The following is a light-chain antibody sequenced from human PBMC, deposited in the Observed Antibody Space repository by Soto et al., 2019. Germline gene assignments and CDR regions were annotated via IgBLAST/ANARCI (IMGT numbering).Light chain of an antibody. J-gene: IGKJ2*01. V-gene: IGKV3-15*01. CDR1: QSVTSN. Sequence: EIVMTQSPATLSVSPGERATLSCRASQSVTSNLARYQQNPGQAPRLLICGSSTRASGIPARFSVSGSGTEFTLTISSLQSEDFAFYYCQQYNNWPRTFGQGTKLEIK. CDR2: GSS. CDR3: QQYNNWPRT.